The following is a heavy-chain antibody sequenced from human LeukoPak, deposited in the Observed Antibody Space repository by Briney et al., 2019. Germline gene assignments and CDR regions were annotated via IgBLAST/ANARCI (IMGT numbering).Heavy chain of an antibody. Sequence: PGGSLRLSCAASGFTFSSSAMTWVRQTPGKGLEWVSGITGSGGGAYYADSVKGRFTISRDNSKNTLYLQMNSLRAEDTAVYYCAKEEVEPYYYYYMDVWGKGTTVTVSS. D-gene: IGHD1-1*01. V-gene: IGHV3-23*01. CDR1: GFTFSSSA. J-gene: IGHJ6*03. CDR3: AKEEVEPYYYYYMDV. CDR2: ITGSGGGA.